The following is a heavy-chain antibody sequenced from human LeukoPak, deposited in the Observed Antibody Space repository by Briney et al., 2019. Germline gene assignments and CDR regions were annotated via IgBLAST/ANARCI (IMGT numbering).Heavy chain of an antibody. Sequence: PGGSLRLSCAASGFTFSSYAMSWVRQAPGKGLEWVSAISGSGGSTYYADSVKGRFTISRDNSKNTLYLQMNSLRAEDTALYYCAKPPPRFLEWLFYFDYWGQGTLVTVSS. CDR1: GFTFSSYA. CDR2: ISGSGGST. D-gene: IGHD3-3*01. CDR3: AKPPPRFLEWLFYFDY. V-gene: IGHV3-23*01. J-gene: IGHJ4*02.